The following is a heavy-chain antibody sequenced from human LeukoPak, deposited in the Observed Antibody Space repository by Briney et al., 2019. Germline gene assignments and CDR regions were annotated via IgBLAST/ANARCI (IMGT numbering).Heavy chain of an antibody. V-gene: IGHV4-38-2*02. D-gene: IGHD2-15*01. CDR1: GYSISSGYY. CDR2: IYHSGST. Sequence: SETLSLTCTVSGYSISSGYYWGWIRQPPGEGLEWIGSIYHSGSTYYNPSLKSRVTISVDTSKNQFSLKLSSVTAADTAVYYCATEVVVAAKRPQGAFDIWGQGTMVTVSS. J-gene: IGHJ3*02. CDR3: ATEVVVAAKRPQGAFDI.